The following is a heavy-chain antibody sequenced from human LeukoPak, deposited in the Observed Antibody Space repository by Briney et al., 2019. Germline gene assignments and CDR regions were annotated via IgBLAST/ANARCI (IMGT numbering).Heavy chain of an antibody. CDR2: ILYDGSNK. V-gene: IGHV3-33*05. CDR1: GFTFSSYG. Sequence: GGSLRLSCAASGFTFSSYGMHWVRQAPGKVMEWEAVILYDGSNKYYADSVKGRFTISRDNSKNTLYLQMNSLRAEDTAVYYCARERGYYGSGSPLDYWGQGTLVTVSS. CDR3: ARERGYYGSGSPLDY. J-gene: IGHJ4*02. D-gene: IGHD3-10*01.